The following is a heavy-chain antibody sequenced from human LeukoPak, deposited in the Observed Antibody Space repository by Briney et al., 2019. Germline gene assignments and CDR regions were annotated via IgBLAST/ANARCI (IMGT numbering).Heavy chain of an antibody. D-gene: IGHD6-19*01. Sequence: SETLSLTCTVSGGSITSYYWSWIRQPPGKGLEWIGYIYYTGSTNYNPSLKSRVTISVDTSKNQFSLKLSSVTAADTAVYYCARGSRGRGWYFEFWGQGSLVTVSS. CDR1: GGSITSYY. CDR2: IYYTGST. J-gene: IGHJ4*02. CDR3: ARGSRGRGWYFEF. V-gene: IGHV4-59*01.